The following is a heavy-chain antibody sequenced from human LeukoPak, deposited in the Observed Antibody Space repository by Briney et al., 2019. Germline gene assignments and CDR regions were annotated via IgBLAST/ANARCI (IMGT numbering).Heavy chain of an antibody. CDR1: GFTFSSYG. J-gene: IGHJ4*02. CDR3: ARVPIWLGELSFDY. D-gene: IGHD3-10*01. V-gene: IGHV3-33*01. CDR2: IWYDGSDK. Sequence: PGRSLRLSCAASGFTFSSYGMHWVRQAPGKGLEWVAVIWYDGSDKYYADSVKGRFTISRDNSKNTLSLQMNSLRAEDTAVYYCARVPIWLGELSFDYWGQGTLVTVSS.